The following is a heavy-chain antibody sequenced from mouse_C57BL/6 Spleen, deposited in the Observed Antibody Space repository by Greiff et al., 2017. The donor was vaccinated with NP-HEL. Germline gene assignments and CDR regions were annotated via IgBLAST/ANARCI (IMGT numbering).Heavy chain of an antibody. J-gene: IGHJ1*03. D-gene: IGHD1-1*01. CDR3: APWGYYGSSYGYFDV. Sequence: QVQLQQPGAELVKPGASVKLSCKASGYTFTSYWMQWVKQRPGQGLEWIGEIDPSDSYTNYNQKFKGKATLTVDTSSSTAYMQLSSLTSEDSAVYYCAPWGYYGSSYGYFDVWGTGTTVTVSS. V-gene: IGHV1-50*01. CDR1: GYTFTSYW. CDR2: IDPSDSYT.